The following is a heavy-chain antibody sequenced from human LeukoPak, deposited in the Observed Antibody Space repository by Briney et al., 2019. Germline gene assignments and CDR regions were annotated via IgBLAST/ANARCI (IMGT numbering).Heavy chain of an antibody. CDR3: ARLSSTSYLDY. Sequence: GGSLRLSCAASGFTFSSYAMNWVRQAPGKGLEWVSVISGSGGSTYYADSVKGRFTISRDNAKNSLYLQMNSLRAEDTAVYYCARLSSTSYLDYWGQGTLVTVSS. J-gene: IGHJ4*02. CDR2: ISGSGGST. CDR1: GFTFSSYA. V-gene: IGHV3-23*01. D-gene: IGHD2-2*01.